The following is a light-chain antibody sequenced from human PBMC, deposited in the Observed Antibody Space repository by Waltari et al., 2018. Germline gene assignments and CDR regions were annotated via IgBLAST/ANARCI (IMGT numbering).Light chain of an antibody. CDR3: QSYGSDWV. CDR1: SSNIGAGFA. J-gene: IGLJ3*02. Sequence: QSVLTQPPSVSGAPGQRVTISCTGSSSNIGAGFAVHWYQQLPGTAPKLLISGNNTRPSGVPDRFSGSKSGTSASLAITGLQAEDEAEYYCQSYGSDWVFGGGTKLTVL. V-gene: IGLV1-40*01. CDR2: GNN.